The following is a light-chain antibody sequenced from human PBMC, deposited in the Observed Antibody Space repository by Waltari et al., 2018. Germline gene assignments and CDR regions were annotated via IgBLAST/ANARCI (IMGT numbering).Light chain of an antibody. CDR2: RAS. Sequence: ELVMTQSPATLSVSPGERASLSCRASQSASTSLAWYQQTPGKAPGPLIYRASTRAAGIPDRFSGSGSGTEFTLTISSLQSEDSAIYYCQQYNIWPWTFGQGTKVDIK. V-gene: IGKV3-15*01. J-gene: IGKJ1*01. CDR3: QQYNIWPWT. CDR1: QSASTS.